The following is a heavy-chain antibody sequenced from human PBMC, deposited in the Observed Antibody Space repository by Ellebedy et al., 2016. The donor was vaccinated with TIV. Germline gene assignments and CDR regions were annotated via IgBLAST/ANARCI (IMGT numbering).Heavy chain of an antibody. D-gene: IGHD4-11*01. J-gene: IGHJ4*02. CDR3: ARHLTEGLIPVTPDY. V-gene: IGHV5-51*01. Sequence: KVSXXASGYTFSDHWVAWVRQMPGKGLEWMGIIYADDSDTRYSPSFRGQVTISVDKSINTAYLQWTSLKASDTAIYFCARHLTEGLIPVTPDYWGLGTLVTVSS. CDR1: GYTFSDHW. CDR2: IYADDSDT.